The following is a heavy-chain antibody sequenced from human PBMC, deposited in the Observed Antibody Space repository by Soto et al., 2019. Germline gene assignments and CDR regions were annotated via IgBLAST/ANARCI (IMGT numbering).Heavy chain of an antibody. CDR2: ISYDGSNK. CDR1: GFTFSSYG. Sequence: QVQLVESGGGVVQPGRSLRLSCAASGFTFSSYGMHWVRQAPGKGLEWVAVISYDGSNKYYADSLKGRFTISRDNSKNTLYLQMNSLRAEETAVYYCAKDLDSAPYGMDVWGQGTTVTVSS. CDR3: AKDLDSAPYGMDV. V-gene: IGHV3-30*18. J-gene: IGHJ6*02. D-gene: IGHD3-10*01.